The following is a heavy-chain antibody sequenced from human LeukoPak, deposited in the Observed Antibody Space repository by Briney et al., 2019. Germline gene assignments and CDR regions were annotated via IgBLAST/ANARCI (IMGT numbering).Heavy chain of an antibody. D-gene: IGHD5-12*01. CDR1: GGSFSGYY. J-gene: IGHJ4*02. Sequence: SGTLSLTCAVYGGSFSGYYRSWIRQPPGKGLEWIGEINNSGSTNYNPSLKSRVTISVDTSKNQFSLKLSSATAADAAVYYCARGDIVATYWGQGTLVTASS. CDR2: INNSGST. CDR3: ARGDIVATY. V-gene: IGHV4-34*01.